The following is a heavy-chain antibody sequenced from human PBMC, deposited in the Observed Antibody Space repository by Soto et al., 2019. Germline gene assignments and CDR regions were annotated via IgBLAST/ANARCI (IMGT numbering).Heavy chain of an antibody. Sequence: QIHLVQSGAEVRKPGASVNVSCKPSGYIFTNYGVSWVRQAPGEGLEVVGWISGYNGYPKYGQRFQGSVTLSTDTSTTTGYMELRNLRSDDTAVYYCARGSSGALYDYWGQGTLLTVSS. CDR1: GYIFTNYG. V-gene: IGHV1-18*04. CDR3: ARGSSGALYDY. CDR2: ISGYNGYP. J-gene: IGHJ4*02.